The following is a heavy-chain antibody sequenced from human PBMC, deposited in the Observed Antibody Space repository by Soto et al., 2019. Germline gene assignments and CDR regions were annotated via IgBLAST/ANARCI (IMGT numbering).Heavy chain of an antibody. CDR2: IDTSGHST. Sequence: RRLSCEASGFVFTNFWMHWVRHVPGKGLVWVARIDTSGHSTNYAESVKGRFTISRDNAKNTVSLQMNSLRVEDTGVYYCAKDSWYFDIWSQGSQVTVSS. CDR1: GFVFTNFW. D-gene: IGHD6-13*01. CDR3: AKDSWYFDI. V-gene: IGHV3-74*01. J-gene: IGHJ4*02.